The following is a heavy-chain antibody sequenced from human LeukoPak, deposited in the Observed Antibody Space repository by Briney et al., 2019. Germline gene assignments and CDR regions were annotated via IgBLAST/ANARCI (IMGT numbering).Heavy chain of an antibody. CDR1: GGSISSYY. CDR2: IYYSGST. CDR3: ARDAAYYGGRYFDY. J-gene: IGHJ4*02. V-gene: IGHV4-59*01. D-gene: IGHD4-23*01. Sequence: SETLSLTCTVSGGSISSYYWSWIRQPPGKGLEGIGYIYYSGSTNYNPSLKSRVTISVDTSKNQFSLKLSSVTAADTAVYYCARDAAYYGGRYFDYWGQGTLVTVSS.